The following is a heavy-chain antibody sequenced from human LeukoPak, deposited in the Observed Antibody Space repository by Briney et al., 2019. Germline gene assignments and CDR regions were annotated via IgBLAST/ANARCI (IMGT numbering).Heavy chain of an antibody. CDR2: IYTNGHT. CDR1: GGSMSNYH. J-gene: IGHJ4*02. V-gene: IGHV4-4*07. D-gene: IGHD3-22*01. Sequence: SETLSLSRTVSGGSMSNYHWTWIRQPPGEGLEWIGRIYTNGHTNYSPSLRSRVTMSVDTSKNQFSLKVRFVTAADTAVYFCARDHVVVGSTTSFFDYWGQGILVTVSS. CDR3: ARDHVVVGSTTSFFDY.